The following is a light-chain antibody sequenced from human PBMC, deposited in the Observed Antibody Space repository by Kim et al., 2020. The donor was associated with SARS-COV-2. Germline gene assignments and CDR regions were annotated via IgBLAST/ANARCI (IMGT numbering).Light chain of an antibody. V-gene: IGLV10-54*01. J-gene: IGLJ3*02. Sequence: QAGLTQPPSVSKGLRQTATLTCTGNSNNVGDQGAAWLQQHQGHPPKLLSYRNNNRPSGISERLSASRSGNTASLTISGLQPEDEADYYCSAWDSGLGAWVFGGGTQLTVL. CDR1: SNNVGDQG. CDR3: SAWDSGLGAWV. CDR2: RNN.